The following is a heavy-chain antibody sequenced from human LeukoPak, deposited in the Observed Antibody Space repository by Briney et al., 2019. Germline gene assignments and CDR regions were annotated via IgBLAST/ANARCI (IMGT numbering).Heavy chain of an antibody. CDR1: GGSMNSYY. D-gene: IGHD1-26*01. CDR2: IYYSGST. Sequence: SETLSLTCSVSGGSMNSYYWSWIRQSPGKGLEWIGYIYYSGSTNYNPSLKSRVTISVDTSKNQFSLKLSSVTAADTAVYYCARDSGSQNYWGQGTLVTVSS. V-gene: IGHV4-59*12. J-gene: IGHJ4*02. CDR3: ARDSGSQNY.